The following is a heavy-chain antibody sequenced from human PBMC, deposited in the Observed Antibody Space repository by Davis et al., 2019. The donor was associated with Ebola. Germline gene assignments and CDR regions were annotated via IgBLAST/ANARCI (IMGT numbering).Heavy chain of an antibody. CDR1: GFTFSDYY. D-gene: IGHD6-6*01. Sequence: PGGSLRLSCAASGFTFSDYYMGWIRQAPGKGLEWVSYISSSGSTIYYADSVKGRFTISRDNAKNSLYLQMNSLRAEDTAVYYCARDQSPFPPRYSSSSYYYYGMDVWGQGTTVTVSS. V-gene: IGHV3-11*01. CDR3: ARDQSPFPPRYSSSSYYYYGMDV. CDR2: ISSSGSTI. J-gene: IGHJ6*02.